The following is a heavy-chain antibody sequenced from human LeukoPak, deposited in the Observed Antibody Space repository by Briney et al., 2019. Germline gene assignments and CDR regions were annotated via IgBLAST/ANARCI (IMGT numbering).Heavy chain of an antibody. CDR3: ARVVGKIVVVQVHYYMDV. J-gene: IGHJ6*03. D-gene: IGHD3-22*01. Sequence: GASVKVSCKASGYTFTSYGISWVRQAPGQGLEWMGWISAYNGNTNYAQKLQGRVTMTTDTSTSTAYMELRSLRSDDTAVYYCARVVGKIVVVQVHYYMDVWGKGTTVTISS. CDR1: GYTFTSYG. V-gene: IGHV1-18*01. CDR2: ISAYNGNT.